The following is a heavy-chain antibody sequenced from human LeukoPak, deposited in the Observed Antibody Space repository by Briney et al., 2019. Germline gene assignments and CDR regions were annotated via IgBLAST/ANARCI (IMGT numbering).Heavy chain of an antibody. CDR3: ARDKRDGGMDWPLSWFDP. D-gene: IGHD2-2*03. V-gene: IGHV1-46*01. Sequence: ASVKLPCKASGYTFTSYYMHWVRQSPGPGLEWMGIINPSGGSTSNAQTFQCRVTITRDTSTSTVYMELSSLRSEDTAVYYCARDKRDGGMDWPLSWFDPWGQGTLVTVSS. CDR2: INPSGGST. CDR1: GYTFTSYY. J-gene: IGHJ5*02.